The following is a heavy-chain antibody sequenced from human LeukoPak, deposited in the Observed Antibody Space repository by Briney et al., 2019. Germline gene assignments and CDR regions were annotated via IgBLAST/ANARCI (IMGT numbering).Heavy chain of an antibody. V-gene: IGHV1-18*01. CDR2: ISAYNGNT. Sequence: ASVKVSCKASGYTFTSYGISWVRQAPGQGLEWMGWISAYNGNTNYAQKLQGRVTMTTDTSTSTAYMELRSLRSDDTAVYYCARCQTQNMNYDFWSGYYSWFDPWGQGTLVTVSS. CDR1: GYTFTSYG. J-gene: IGHJ5*02. CDR3: ARCQTQNMNYDFWSGYYSWFDP. D-gene: IGHD3-3*01.